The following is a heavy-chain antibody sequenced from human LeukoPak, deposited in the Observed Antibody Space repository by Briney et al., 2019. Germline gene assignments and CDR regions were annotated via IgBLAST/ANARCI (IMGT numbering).Heavy chain of an antibody. J-gene: IGHJ4*02. CDR1: GFTFSAYW. CDR2: IKEDGTEK. CDR3: ARVRWSDY. V-gene: IGHV3-7*01. D-gene: IGHD5-24*01. Sequence: PGGSLRLSCAASGFTFSAYWMTWVRQAPGKGLEWVANIKEDGTEKNYVDSVKGRFTISRDNVKKSLYLEMNSLRVEDTAVYYCARVRWSDYWGQGTQVTVSS.